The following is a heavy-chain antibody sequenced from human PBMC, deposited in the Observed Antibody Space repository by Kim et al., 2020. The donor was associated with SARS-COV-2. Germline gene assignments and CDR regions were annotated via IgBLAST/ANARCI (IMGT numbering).Heavy chain of an antibody. D-gene: IGHD3-16*01. CDR2: ISSSGGST. V-gene: IGHV3-23*01. Sequence: GGSLRLSCAASGFTFNSYAMSWVRQAPGKGLEWVLAISSSGGSTYYADSVQGRFTISRDNSKNTLYLQMNSLRAEDTAVYYCAKGVSGYDYIWGTDDRGFDYWGQGTLVTVSS. CDR1: GFTFNSYA. J-gene: IGHJ4*02. CDR3: AKGVSGYDYIWGTDDRGFDY.